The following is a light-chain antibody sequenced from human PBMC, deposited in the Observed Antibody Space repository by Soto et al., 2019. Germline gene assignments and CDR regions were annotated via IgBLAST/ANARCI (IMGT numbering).Light chain of an antibody. Sequence: QSALTQPPSASGSPGQSVTISCAGTSSDVGGYNYVSWYQQYPGKVPKLMIYEVSERPSGVPDRFSGSKSGNTAFLTVSGLQAEDEADYYCLSYADTAYVFGTATKVTVL. CDR2: EVS. CDR3: LSYADTAYV. J-gene: IGLJ1*01. CDR1: SSDVGGYNY. V-gene: IGLV2-8*01.